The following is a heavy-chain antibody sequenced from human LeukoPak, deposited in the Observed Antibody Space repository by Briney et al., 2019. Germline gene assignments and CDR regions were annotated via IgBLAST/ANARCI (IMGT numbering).Heavy chain of an antibody. V-gene: IGHV1-69*04. CDR2: IIPILNIA. D-gene: IGHD2-2*01. J-gene: IGHJ4*02. Sequence: SVKVSCKASRGTFSKYAISWVRQAPGQGLEWMGRIIPILNIAHYAQKFQGRVTITADESTSTAYMELSSLRSEDTAVYYCAHIYCSSSSCYSDFDYWGQGTLVTVSS. CDR1: RGTFSKYA. CDR3: AHIYCSSSSCYSDFDY.